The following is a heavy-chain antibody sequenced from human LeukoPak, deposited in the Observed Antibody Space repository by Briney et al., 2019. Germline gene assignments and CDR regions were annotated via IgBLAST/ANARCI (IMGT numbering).Heavy chain of an antibody. CDR2: ICSSGNTI. V-gene: IGHV3-48*03. Sequence: PGGSLRLSCAASGFTFSSYDMNWVRQAPGKGLEWVSYICSSGNTIYYTDSVKGRFTISRDNAQNSLYLQMKSLRAEDTAVYYCARYSSSWHYYFDYWGQGTLVTVSS. CDR1: GFTFSSYD. J-gene: IGHJ4*02. CDR3: ARYSSSWHYYFDY. D-gene: IGHD6-13*01.